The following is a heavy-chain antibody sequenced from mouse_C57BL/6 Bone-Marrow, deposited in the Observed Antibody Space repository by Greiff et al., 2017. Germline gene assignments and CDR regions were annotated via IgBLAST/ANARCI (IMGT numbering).Heavy chain of an antibody. CDR3: ARPFNWDVYFDY. D-gene: IGHD4-1*01. J-gene: IGHJ2*01. CDR2: ISSGGSYN. CDR1: GFTFSSYG. Sequence: DVQLVESGGDLVKPGGSLKLSCAASGFTFSSYGMSWVRQTPDKRLEWVATISSGGSYNYYPDSVKGLFTISRDNAKNTLYLQMSSLKSEDTAMYYCARPFNWDVYFDYWGQGTTLTVSS. V-gene: IGHV5-6*01.